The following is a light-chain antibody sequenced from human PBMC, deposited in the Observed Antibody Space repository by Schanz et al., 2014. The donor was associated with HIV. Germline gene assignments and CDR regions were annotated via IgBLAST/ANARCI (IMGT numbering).Light chain of an antibody. J-gene: IGLJ2*01. CDR1: SSDVGGYNY. Sequence: QSALTQPASVSGSPGQSITISCTGDSSDVGGYNYVSWYQQHPGKAPKLMIFEVTKRPSGVSYRFSGSKSGNTASLTISGLQAEDEADYYCCSYARRSTVLFGGGTKLTVL. CDR3: CSYARRSTVL. CDR2: EVT. V-gene: IGLV2-14*01.